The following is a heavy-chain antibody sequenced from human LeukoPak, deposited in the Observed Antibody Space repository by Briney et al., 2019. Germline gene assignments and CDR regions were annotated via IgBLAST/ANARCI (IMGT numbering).Heavy chain of an antibody. D-gene: IGHD6-13*01. CDR2: VSVYNGNT. CDR3: ASSSPRHFQH. J-gene: IGHJ1*01. CDR1: GYTFTSYG. Sequence: GASVKVSCKASGYTFTSYGITWVRQAPGQGLEWMGWVSVYNGNTNYAQKFQGRVTMTRDTSISTAYMELSRLRSDDTAVYYCASSSPRHFQHWGQGTLVTVSS. V-gene: IGHV1-18*01.